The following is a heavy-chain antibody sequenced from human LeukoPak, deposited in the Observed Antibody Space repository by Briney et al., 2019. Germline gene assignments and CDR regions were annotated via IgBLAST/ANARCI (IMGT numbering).Heavy chain of an antibody. V-gene: IGHV3-30*19. D-gene: IGHD5-24*01. J-gene: IGHJ5*02. CDR1: VLTHSNYR. CDR2: TSQDGGAK. Sequence: GGPLTLPCAASVLTHSNYRTHWLRHSPQKALEGGAMTSQDGGAKYYADYVTGRFTISRDNSKNTLYLQMNSLRVEDTAVYYCAKDLYSDGWYNYFDPWGQGTLVTVSS. CDR3: AKDLYSDGWYNYFDP.